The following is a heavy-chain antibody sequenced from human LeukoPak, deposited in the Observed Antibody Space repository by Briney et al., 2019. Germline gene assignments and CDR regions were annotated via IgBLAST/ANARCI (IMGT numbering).Heavy chain of an antibody. CDR2: IRSDGSTK. CDR1: GFTFSAYG. CDR3: ARTLYSSGWYEDY. J-gene: IGHJ4*02. D-gene: IGHD6-19*01. V-gene: IGHV3-30*02. Sequence: PGGSLRLSCAASGFTFSAYGMHWVRQAPGKGLEWVAFIRSDGSTKFNADSMKGRLTVSRDNSKNTLYLQMNSLRAEDTAVYYCARTLYSSGWYEDYWGQGTLVTVSS.